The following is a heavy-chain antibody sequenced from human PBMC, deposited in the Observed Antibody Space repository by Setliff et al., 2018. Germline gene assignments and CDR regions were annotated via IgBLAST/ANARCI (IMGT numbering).Heavy chain of an antibody. CDR3: ARDGGGDSDAFDI. V-gene: IGHV1-2*06. J-gene: IGHJ3*02. CDR1: GYTFTGYY. Sequence: ASVKVSFKASGYTFTGYYMYWVRQAPGQGLEWMGRINPSSGATIYAQKFQGRVTMTSDTSISTAYMELGRLRSDDTAVYFCARDGGGDSDAFDIWGQGTMVTVSS. CDR2: INPSSGAT. D-gene: IGHD3-16*01.